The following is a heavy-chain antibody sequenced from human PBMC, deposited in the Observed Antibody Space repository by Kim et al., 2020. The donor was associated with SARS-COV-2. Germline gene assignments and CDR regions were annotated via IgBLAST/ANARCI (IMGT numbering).Heavy chain of an antibody. V-gene: IGHV4-34*01. CDR3: ARGGGYSSSSSDY. D-gene: IGHD6-6*01. J-gene: IGHJ4*02. Sequence: YNPSLKSRVTISEDTSKNQFSLKLSSVTAADTAVYYWARGGGYSSSSSDYWGQGTLVTVSS.